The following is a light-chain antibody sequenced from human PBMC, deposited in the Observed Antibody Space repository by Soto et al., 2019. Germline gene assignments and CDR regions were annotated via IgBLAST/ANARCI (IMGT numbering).Light chain of an antibody. J-gene: IGLJ1*01. CDR1: SSDVGGYNY. V-gene: IGLV2-14*01. CDR3: SSYTSSSTLGV. CDR2: EVS. Sequence: QSALTQPASVSGSPGQSITISCTGTSSDVGGYNYVSWYRQHPGKAPKLMIYEVSTRPSGVSNRFSGSKSGNTASLTISGRQAEDEADYYCSSYTSSSTLGVFGTGTKLTVL.